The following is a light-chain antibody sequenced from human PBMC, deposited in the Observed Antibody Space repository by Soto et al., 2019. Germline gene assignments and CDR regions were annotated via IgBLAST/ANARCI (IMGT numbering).Light chain of an antibody. CDR2: SAS. V-gene: IGKV1-39*01. CDR3: QQSYSTPYT. J-gene: IGKJ2*01. Sequence: DIQMTQSPSSLSASVGDRVTITCRASQSINSFLNWYQRKPGKAPKLLIYSASVLQSGAPSRFSGGGSGADFTLIISSLQPEDFAIYYCQQSYSTPYTFGQGTKLEIK. CDR1: QSINSF.